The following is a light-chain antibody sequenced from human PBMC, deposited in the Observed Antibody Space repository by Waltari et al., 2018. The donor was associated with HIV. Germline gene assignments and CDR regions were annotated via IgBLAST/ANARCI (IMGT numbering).Light chain of an antibody. V-gene: IGLV2-14*01. CDR1: NSDICASNY. CDR2: EVT. J-gene: IGLJ2*01. CDR3: SSYTITTAIV. Sequence: QSALTQPAPVSESPGQSITIYCTGNNSDICASNYFSLYQQHPGKAPKLLIYEVTNRPPGISNRFSGSKSGNTASMTISALQPEDEADYYCSSYTITTAIVFGGGTKLTVL.